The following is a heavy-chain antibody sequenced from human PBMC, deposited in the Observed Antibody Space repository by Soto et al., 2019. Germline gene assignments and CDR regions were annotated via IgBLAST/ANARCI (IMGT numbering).Heavy chain of an antibody. V-gene: IGHV4-31*03. CDR1: GGSISSGGYY. D-gene: IGHD6-19*01. J-gene: IGHJ6*02. CDR3: ARACSLYYYYGIDV. Sequence: SETLSLTCTVSGGSISSGGYYWSWIRQHPGKGLEWIGYIYYSGSTYYNPSLKSRVTISVDTSKNQFSLKLSSVTAADTAVYYCARACSLYYYYGIDVWGQGTTVTVYS. CDR2: IYYSGST.